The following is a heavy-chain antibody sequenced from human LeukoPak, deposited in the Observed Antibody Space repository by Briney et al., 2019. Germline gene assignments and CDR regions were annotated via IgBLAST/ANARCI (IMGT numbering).Heavy chain of an antibody. Sequence: GASVKVSCKASGGTFSSYAISWVRQAPGQGLEWMGGIIPIFGTANYAQKFQGRVTITADESTSTAYMELSSLRSDDTAVYYCASLDPRAFDYWGQGTLVTVSS. V-gene: IGHV1-69*01. CDR2: IIPIFGTA. CDR1: GGTFSSYA. CDR3: ASLDPRAFDY. J-gene: IGHJ4*02.